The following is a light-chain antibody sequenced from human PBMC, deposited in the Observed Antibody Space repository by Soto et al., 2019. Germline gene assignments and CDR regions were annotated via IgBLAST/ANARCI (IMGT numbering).Light chain of an antibody. V-gene: IGLV1-40*01. CDR2: RND. CDR3: QSYDSSLSGFWV. J-gene: IGLJ3*02. CDR1: SSNIGAGYD. Sequence: QSVLTQPPSVSGAPGQRVTISCTGSSSNIGAGYDVHWYQQFSGTSPKLLIYRNDNRPSGVPDRFSGSKSGTSASLAITGLLAEDEADYYCQSYDSSLSGFWVFGGGTQLTVL.